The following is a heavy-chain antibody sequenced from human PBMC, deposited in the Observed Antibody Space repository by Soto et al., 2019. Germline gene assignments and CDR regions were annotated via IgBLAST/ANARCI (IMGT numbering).Heavy chain of an antibody. D-gene: IGHD6-13*01. CDR3: ASRAQYSSSWYRGFDY. CDR1: GGTFSSYA. J-gene: IGHJ4*02. CDR2: IIPIFDTA. V-gene: IGHV1-69*12. Sequence: QVQLVQSGAEVKKPGSSVKVSCKASGGTFSSYAITWVRQAPEQGLEWMGGIIPIFDTANYAQKFQGRVTITADESTSTAYMELSSLRSEDTAVYYCASRAQYSSSWYRGFDYWGQGTLVTVSS.